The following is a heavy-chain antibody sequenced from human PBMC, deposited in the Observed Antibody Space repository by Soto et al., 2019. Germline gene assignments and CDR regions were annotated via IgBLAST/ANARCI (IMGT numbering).Heavy chain of an antibody. CDR3: ARSPRDYYYYYGMDV. CDR2: IIPIFGTA. J-gene: IGHJ6*02. CDR1: GGTFSSYA. Sequence: ASVKVSCKASGGTFSSYAISWVRQAPGQGLEWMGGIIPIFGTANYAQKFQGRVTITADESTSTAYMELSSLRSEDTAVYYCARSPRDYYYYYGMDVWGQGTTVTVSS. V-gene: IGHV1-69*13.